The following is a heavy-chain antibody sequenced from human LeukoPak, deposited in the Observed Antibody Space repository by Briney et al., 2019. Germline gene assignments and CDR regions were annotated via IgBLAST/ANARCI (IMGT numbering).Heavy chain of an antibody. J-gene: IGHJ4*02. Sequence: SETLSLTCTVSGGSISSYHWSWIRQPPGKGLEWIGYIYYSGSTNYNPSLKSRVTISVDTSKNQFSLKLSSVTAADTAVYYCARGPWLVSVYFDYWGQGTLVTVSS. CDR2: IYYSGST. CDR3: ARGPWLVSVYFDY. D-gene: IGHD6-19*01. V-gene: IGHV4-59*08. CDR1: GGSISSYH.